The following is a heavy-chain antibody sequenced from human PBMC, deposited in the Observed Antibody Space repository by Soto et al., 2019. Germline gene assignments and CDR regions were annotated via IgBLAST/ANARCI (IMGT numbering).Heavy chain of an antibody. J-gene: IGHJ4*02. CDR3: ATDDYGAYAY. Sequence: ASVKVSYKPSGYTFTAYYIHWVRQAPGQGLECMGWIDPRSGGTNYAQKFQGRVIMTRDTSINTAYMELSRLTSDDTAVYYCATDDYGAYAYCGQGTLVTVSS. CDR2: IDPRSGGT. D-gene: IGHD4-17*01. CDR1: GYTFTAYY. V-gene: IGHV1-2*02.